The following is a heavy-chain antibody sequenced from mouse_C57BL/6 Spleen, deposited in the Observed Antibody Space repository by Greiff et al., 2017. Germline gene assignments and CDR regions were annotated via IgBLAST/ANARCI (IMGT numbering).Heavy chain of an antibody. CDR3: ARRGRYDSSLYYAMDY. J-gene: IGHJ4*01. D-gene: IGHD1-1*01. CDR1: GYTFTSYW. V-gene: IGHV1-59*01. Sequence: QVQLQQPGAELVRPGTSVKLSCKASGYTFTSYWMHWVKQRPGQGLEWIGVIDPSDSYTNYNQKFKGKATLTVDTSSSTAYMQLSSLTSEYSAVYFCARRGRYDSSLYYAMDYWGQGTSVTVSS. CDR2: IDPSDSYT.